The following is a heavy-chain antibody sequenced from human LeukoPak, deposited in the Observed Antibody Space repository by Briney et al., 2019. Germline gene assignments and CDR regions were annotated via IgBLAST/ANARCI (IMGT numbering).Heavy chain of an antibody. Sequence: PSQTLSLTCTVSGGSISSGSYYWSWIRQPAGKGLEWIGRIYTSGSTNYNPSLKSRVTMSVDTSKNQFSLKLSSVTAADTAVYYCARGGVGYSYAPGHFDLWGRGTLVTVSS. CDR2: IYTSGST. V-gene: IGHV4-61*02. CDR3: ARGGVGYSYAPGHFDL. D-gene: IGHD5-18*01. CDR1: GGSISSGSYY. J-gene: IGHJ2*01.